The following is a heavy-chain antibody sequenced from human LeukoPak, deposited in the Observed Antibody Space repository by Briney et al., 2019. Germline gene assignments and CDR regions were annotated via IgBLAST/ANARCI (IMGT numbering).Heavy chain of an antibody. V-gene: IGHV3-48*02. D-gene: IGHD3-22*01. CDR3: ASQYYYDSSGNTLDY. J-gene: IGHJ4*02. CDR2: ISSSSSTI. CDR1: GFTFSSYS. Sequence: PGGSLRLSCAASGFTFSSYSMNWVRQAPGKGLEWVSYISSSSSTIYYADSVKGRFTISRDNAKNSLYLQMNSLRDEDTAVYYCASQYYYDSSGNTLDYWGQGTLVTVSS.